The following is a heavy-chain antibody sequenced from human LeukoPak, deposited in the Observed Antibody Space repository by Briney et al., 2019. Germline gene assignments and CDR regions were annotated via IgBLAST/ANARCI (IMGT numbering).Heavy chain of an antibody. Sequence: GGSLRLSCAGSGFTFSNYAMIWVRQAPGKGLEWVSAIKGSGSYTKYADSVTGRFTISRDNSKNMLYLQMNSLTADDMAIYYCAKDPNGDYIGAFDFGGQGTMVTVSS. D-gene: IGHD4-17*01. CDR3: AKDPNGDYIGAFDF. J-gene: IGHJ3*01. CDR1: GFTFSNYA. V-gene: IGHV3-23*01. CDR2: IKGSGSYT.